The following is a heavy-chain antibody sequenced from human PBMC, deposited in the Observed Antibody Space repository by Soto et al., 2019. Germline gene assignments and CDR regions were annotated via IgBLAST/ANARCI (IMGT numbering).Heavy chain of an antibody. V-gene: IGHV3-30-3*01. Sequence: QVQLVESGGGVVQPGRSPRLSCAASGFTFSSYAMYWVRQAPGKGLEWVAVISYDGNNKHYADSVKGRFTISRDNSKNTLYLQMNSLRAEDTAVYYCARAGCDGGSCYTLVGLRYGMDVWGQGTTVTVSS. D-gene: IGHD2-15*01. J-gene: IGHJ6*02. CDR3: ARAGCDGGSCYTLVGLRYGMDV. CDR1: GFTFSSYA. CDR2: ISYDGNNK.